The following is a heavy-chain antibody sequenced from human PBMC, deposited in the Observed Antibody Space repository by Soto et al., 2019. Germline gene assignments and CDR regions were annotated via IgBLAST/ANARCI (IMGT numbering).Heavy chain of an antibody. J-gene: IGHJ4*02. V-gene: IGHV4-39*01. D-gene: IGHD3-10*01. CDR3: ARPNYYGSGS. Sequence: QLPLQASGPGLVKPSETLSLTCTVSGGSISSSSYYWGWIRQPPGKGLEWIGSIYYSGSTYYNPSLKSRVTISVDTSKNQFSLKLSSVTAADTAVYYCARPNYYGSGSWGQGTLVTVSS. CDR1: GGSISSSSYY. CDR2: IYYSGST.